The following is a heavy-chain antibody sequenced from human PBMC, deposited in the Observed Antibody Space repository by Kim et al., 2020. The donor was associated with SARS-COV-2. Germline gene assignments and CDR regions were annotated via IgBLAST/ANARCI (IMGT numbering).Heavy chain of an antibody. CDR3: ARDKGGYSSNWDIDY. Sequence: GGSLRLSCAASGFTVSSNYMSWVRQAPGKGLEWVSVIYISGIRDYADSVKGRFIISRDSSKNTLYLQMNSLRAEDTAVYYCARDKGGYSSNWDIDYWGQGTLVTVSA. J-gene: IGHJ4*02. CDR2: IYISGIR. CDR1: GFTVSSNY. V-gene: IGHV3-53*01. D-gene: IGHD6-13*01.